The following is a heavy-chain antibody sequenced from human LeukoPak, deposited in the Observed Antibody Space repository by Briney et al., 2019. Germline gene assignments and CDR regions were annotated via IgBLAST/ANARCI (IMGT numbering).Heavy chain of an antibody. V-gene: IGHV1-18*04. Sequence: ASVKVSCKASGYTFTGYYMHWVRQAPGQGPEWMGWISGYNGKTKYAQKLQDRVTMTTDTSTTTAYMELRSLTSDDTAVYYCARAGAVVDNWFDPWGQGTLVTVSS. CDR3: ARAGAVVDNWFDP. J-gene: IGHJ5*02. D-gene: IGHD2-15*01. CDR2: ISGYNGKT. CDR1: GYTFTGYY.